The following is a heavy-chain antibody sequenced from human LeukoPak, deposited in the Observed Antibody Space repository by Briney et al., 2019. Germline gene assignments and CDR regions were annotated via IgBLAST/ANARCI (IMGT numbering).Heavy chain of an antibody. CDR3: ARVSGRLERQSDLDY. CDR1: GFTFASYS. CDR2: ISGDSTYV. D-gene: IGHD1-1*01. J-gene: IGHJ4*02. V-gene: IGHV3-21*01. Sequence: GGSLRLSCAASGFTFASYSMNWVRQAPGKGLEWVSSISGDSTYVYNAGSVKGRFTISRDNAQASLYLQMISLRADDTAVYYCARVSGRLERQSDLDYWGQGTLVIVSS.